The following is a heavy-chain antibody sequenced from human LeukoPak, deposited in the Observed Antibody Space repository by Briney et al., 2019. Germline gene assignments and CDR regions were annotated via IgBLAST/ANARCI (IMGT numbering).Heavy chain of an antibody. CDR1: GGSISSYY. J-gene: IGHJ3*02. Sequence: SETLSLTCTVSGGSISSYYWSWIRQPAGKGLEWIGRIYPSGSTNYNPSLKSRVTMSVDTSKNQFSLKLSSVTAADTAVYYCARDPDYYDSSADAFDIWGQGTMVTVSS. CDR2: IYPSGST. D-gene: IGHD3-22*01. CDR3: ARDPDYYDSSADAFDI. V-gene: IGHV4-4*07.